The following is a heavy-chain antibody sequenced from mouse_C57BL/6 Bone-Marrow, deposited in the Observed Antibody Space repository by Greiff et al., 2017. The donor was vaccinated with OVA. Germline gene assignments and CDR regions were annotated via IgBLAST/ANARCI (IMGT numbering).Heavy chain of an antibody. V-gene: IGHV1-58*01. J-gene: IGHJ1*03. D-gene: IGHD2-2*01. CDR3: EIHLIWLRRWYFDV. CDR2: IYIGNGYT. CDR1: GYTFTSYG. Sequence: VQLQQSGAELVRPGSSVKMSCKTSGYTFTSYGINWVKQRPGQGLEWIGYIYIGNGYTEYNEKFKGKATLTSDTSSSTAYMQLSSLTSEDSAIYFCEIHLIWLRRWYFDVWGTGTTVTVSS.